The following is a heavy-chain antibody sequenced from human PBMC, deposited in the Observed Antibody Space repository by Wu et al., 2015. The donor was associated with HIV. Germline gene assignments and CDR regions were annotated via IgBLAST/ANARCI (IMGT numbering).Heavy chain of an antibody. Sequence: QVQLVQSGAEVKKPGASVKVSCKASGYTFTSYGISWVRQAPGQGLEWMGRLTPNTGATDFAQKFQGRVTVTRDTSLSTAYMEVRGLRPDDTAVYYCACGIQSGGANFWGQGTLVTVSS. V-gene: IGHV1-2*02. J-gene: IGHJ4*02. CDR2: LTPNTGAT. CDR1: GYTFTSYG. CDR3: ACGIQSGGANF. D-gene: IGHD3-16*01.